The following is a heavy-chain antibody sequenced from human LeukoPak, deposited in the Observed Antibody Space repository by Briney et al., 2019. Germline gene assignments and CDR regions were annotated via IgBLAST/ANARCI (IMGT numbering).Heavy chain of an antibody. CDR2: IRGSGDGT. D-gene: IGHD3-10*01. Sequence: PGGSLRLSCAASGFRAASGFTFRSYAMTWVRQAPGKGLERVSSIRGSGDGTNYADSVKGRFTISRDNSKNTLYLQMNSLRAEDTAVYYCAKVIVYLGEFWDAFDIWGQGTMVTVSS. CDR1: GFTFRSYA. J-gene: IGHJ3*02. CDR3: AKVIVYLGEFWDAFDI. V-gene: IGHV3-23*01.